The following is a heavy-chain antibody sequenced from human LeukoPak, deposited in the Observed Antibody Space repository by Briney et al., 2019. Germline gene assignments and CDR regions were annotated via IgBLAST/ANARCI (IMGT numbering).Heavy chain of an antibody. J-gene: IGHJ4*02. Sequence: AGSLTLSCAASGFTVSSNYMSWVSQAPGKGIEWVAVTYSGGSTYYADSVKGRFTISRNNAKNSLYLQINSLRAEDTVIYYCARRGYYVSSGYEYGGQGTLVTVSS. D-gene: IGHD3-22*01. CDR1: GFTVSSNY. CDR3: ARRGYYVSSGYEY. CDR2: TYSGGST. V-gene: IGHV3-66*01.